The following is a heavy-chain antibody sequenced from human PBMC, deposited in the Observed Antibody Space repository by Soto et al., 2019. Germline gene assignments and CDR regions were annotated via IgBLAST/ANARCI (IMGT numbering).Heavy chain of an antibody. J-gene: IGHJ4*02. CDR1: GFTVSNNY. CDR2: IYSGGDT. Sequence: EVQLVESGGGLVQPGGSLRLSCAASGFTVSNNYMRWVRQAPGKGLEWVSLIYSGGDTYYAYSVKGRFTISRDNSKNTLYLQMNSLRAEDTAVYYCARDGTYNWVGGQGILVTVSS. CDR3: ARDGTYNWV. V-gene: IGHV3-66*01. D-gene: IGHD1-1*01.